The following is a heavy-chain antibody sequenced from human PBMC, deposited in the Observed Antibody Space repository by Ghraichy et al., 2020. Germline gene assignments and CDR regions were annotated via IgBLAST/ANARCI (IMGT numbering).Heavy chain of an antibody. V-gene: IGHV3-49*03. D-gene: IGHD2-8*01. CDR2: IRNKAYGGTT. J-gene: IGHJ6*02. CDR3: GRDWKMVDQYYYGMDV. Sequence: GGSLRLSCTGSGFTFGDYSMNWFRQAPGKGLEWISSIRNKAYGGTTGYAASVKGRFTISRDDSKSASYLQMNSLKTDDTAVYYCGRDWKMVDQYYYGMDVWGQGTTVTVSS. CDR1: GFTFGDYS.